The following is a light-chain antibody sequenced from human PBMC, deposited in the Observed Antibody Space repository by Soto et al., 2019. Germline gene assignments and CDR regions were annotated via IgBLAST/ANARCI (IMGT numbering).Light chain of an antibody. CDR3: ASWDDSLTAWV. CDR1: NSNVGRNT. V-gene: IGLV1-44*01. CDR2: NND. Sequence: QSLMTQPSSASGIPGQGVTISCSGSNSNVGRNTVTWFQHLPGRAPKVFIYNNDQRPSGVPDRFSGSKSGSSASLAISGLQSDDEADYYCASWDDSLTAWVFGGGTKLTVL. J-gene: IGLJ3*02.